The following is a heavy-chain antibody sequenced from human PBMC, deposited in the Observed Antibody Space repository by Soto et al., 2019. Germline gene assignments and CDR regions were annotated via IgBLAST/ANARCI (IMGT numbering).Heavy chain of an antibody. J-gene: IGHJ4*02. V-gene: IGHV3-23*01. D-gene: IGHD3-22*01. CDR1: GFTFRSSP. CDR2: INGGDDSK. Sequence: GGSLRLSCAVSGFTFRSSPMSWVRRAPGKGLEWVSGINGGDDSKYYADSVKGRFTISRDNSKNTLYLQMNSLRAEDTAVYYCAKDLDTTTIVPLDYWGQGTLVTVSS. CDR3: AKDLDTTTIVPLDY.